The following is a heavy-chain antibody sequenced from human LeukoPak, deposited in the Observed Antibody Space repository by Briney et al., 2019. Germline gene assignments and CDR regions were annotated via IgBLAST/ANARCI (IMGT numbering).Heavy chain of an antibody. Sequence: GGSLRLSCVASGFTFRSYWMTWVRQAPGKGLEWVASIRDDGSAKYYVDSVKGRFTISRDSARNSLYLQMDSLRSEDTAVYYCASLHYGDYDYWGQGTLVTVSS. J-gene: IGHJ4*02. V-gene: IGHV3-7*01. CDR1: GFTFRSYW. CDR2: IRDDGSAK. CDR3: ASLHYGDYDY. D-gene: IGHD4-17*01.